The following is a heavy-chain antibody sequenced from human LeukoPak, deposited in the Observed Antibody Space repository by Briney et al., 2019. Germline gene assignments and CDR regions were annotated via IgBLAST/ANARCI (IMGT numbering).Heavy chain of an antibody. Sequence: GGSLRLSCVASGFTFTGYGMHWVRQAPGKGLDWVTVISYDGSNKYYADSVKGRFTISRDISKNTLYLQMNSPRAEDTAVYYCAKEEGHCSSTSCSLDSWGQGTLVTVSS. V-gene: IGHV3-30*18. D-gene: IGHD2-2*01. CDR2: ISYDGSNK. CDR1: GFTFTGYG. J-gene: IGHJ4*02. CDR3: AKEEGHCSSTSCSLDS.